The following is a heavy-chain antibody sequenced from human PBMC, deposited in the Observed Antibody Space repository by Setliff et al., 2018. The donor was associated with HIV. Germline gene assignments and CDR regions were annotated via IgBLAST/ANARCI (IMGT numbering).Heavy chain of an antibody. CDR2: IYYSGRS. CDR3: ARVPFTTGFDY. D-gene: IGHD3-3*01. V-gene: IGHV4-39*01. CDR1: GGSITSSSYY. J-gene: IGHJ4*02. Sequence: ETLSLTCTVSGGSITSSSYYWGWIRQPPGKGLEWIGSIYYSGRSYYSPSLKSRVSLSVDTSKNQFSLKLSSVTATDTAVFYCARVPFTTGFDYWGQGILVTVSS.